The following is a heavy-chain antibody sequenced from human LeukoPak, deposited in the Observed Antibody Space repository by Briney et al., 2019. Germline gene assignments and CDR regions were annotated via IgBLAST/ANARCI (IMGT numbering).Heavy chain of an antibody. V-gene: IGHV3-21*01. CDR1: GFTFSSYS. CDR2: ISSSSSYI. J-gene: IGHJ4*02. CDR3: AIGSPEVVY. Sequence: PGGSLRLSCATSGFTFSSYSMNWVRQAPGKGLEWVSSISSSSSYIYYADSVKGRFTISRDNAKNSLYLQVNSLRAEDTAVYYCAIGSPEVVYWGQGTLVTVSS. D-gene: IGHD1-26*01.